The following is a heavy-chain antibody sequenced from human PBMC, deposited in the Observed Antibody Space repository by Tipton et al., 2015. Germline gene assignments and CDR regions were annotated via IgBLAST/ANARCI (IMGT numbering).Heavy chain of an antibody. CDR2: IQYSGST. D-gene: IGHD3-22*01. Sequence: LRLSCSVSSDSISKYYWSWIRQPPGKELEWIGYIQYSGSTNYNPSLKSRVTISVDTSKTQFSLKMSSVTASDTAVYYCARDRHDSSGYYYYFDYWGQGTLVTVSS. V-gene: IGHV4-59*01. CDR1: SDSISKYY. CDR3: ARDRHDSSGYYYYFDY. J-gene: IGHJ4*02.